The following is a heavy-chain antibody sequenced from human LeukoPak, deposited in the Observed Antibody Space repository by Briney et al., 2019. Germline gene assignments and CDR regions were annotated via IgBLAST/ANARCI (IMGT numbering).Heavy chain of an antibody. D-gene: IGHD3-10*01. V-gene: IGHV3-53*01. CDR1: GITVSSNY. J-gene: IGHJ4*02. Sequence: PGGSLRLSCAASGITVSSNYMSWVRQAPGKGLEWVSVIYSGGSTYYADSVKGRFTISRDNSKNTLYLQMNSLRAEDTAVYYCARSFYGSGSPFDYWGQGTLVTVSS. CDR3: ARSFYGSGSPFDY. CDR2: IYSGGST.